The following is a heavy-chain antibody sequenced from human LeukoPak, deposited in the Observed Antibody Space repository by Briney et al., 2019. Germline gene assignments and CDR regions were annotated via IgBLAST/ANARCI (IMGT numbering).Heavy chain of an antibody. CDR3: ARLTTCDN. CDR2: ISSSGSTI. J-gene: IGHJ4*02. V-gene: IGHV3-48*03. D-gene: IGHD4/OR15-4a*01. CDR1: GFTFSSYE. Sequence: PGGSVSLSCAASGFTFSSYEVQWVRQAPGKGLEWVSYISSSGSTIYYADSVKRRFTIFRDLAKHPLHLQMNSLRAEDTAVYYCARLTTCDNWGQGTLVTVSS.